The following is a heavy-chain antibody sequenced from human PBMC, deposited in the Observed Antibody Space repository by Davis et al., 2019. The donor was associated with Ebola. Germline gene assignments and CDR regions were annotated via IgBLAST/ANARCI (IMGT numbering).Heavy chain of an antibody. D-gene: IGHD6-19*01. Sequence: PGGSLRLSCAVYGGSFSGHYWTWIRQPPGKGLEWIGEINHSGSTNYNPPLKSRVSISIDTSKNQFSLKVTSVTAADTAVYYCAKSGSGWPRDAFDIWGQGTMVTVSS. CDR3: AKSGSGWPRDAFDI. V-gene: IGHV4-34*01. J-gene: IGHJ3*02. CDR2: INHSGST. CDR1: GGSFSGHY.